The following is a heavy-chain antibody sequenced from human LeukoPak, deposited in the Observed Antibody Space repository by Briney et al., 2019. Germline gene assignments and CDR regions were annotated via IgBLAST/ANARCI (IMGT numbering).Heavy chain of an antibody. Sequence: KSSETLSLTCTVSGGSISSYYWSWIRQPPGKGLEWIWYIYYSGSTNYNPSLKSRVTISVDTSKNQFSLKLSSVTAADTAVYYCARDPLMDVWGQGTTVTVSS. CDR2: IYYSGST. V-gene: IGHV4-59*01. CDR1: GGSISSYY. CDR3: ARDPLMDV. J-gene: IGHJ6*02.